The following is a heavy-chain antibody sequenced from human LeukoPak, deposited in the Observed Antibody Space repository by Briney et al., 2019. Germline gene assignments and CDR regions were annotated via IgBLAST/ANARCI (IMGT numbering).Heavy chain of an antibody. D-gene: IGHD5-18*01. CDR2: INNDGSST. V-gene: IGHV3-74*01. J-gene: IGHJ4*02. Sequence: LPGGSLRLSCAASGFTFSGYWMRWVRQAPGKGLVWVSRINNDGSSTRYADSVQGRFTISRDNAKNTLYLQMNSLRAEDTAVYYCASLSDTAMVRLDYWGQGTLVTVSS. CDR3: ASLSDTAMVRLDY. CDR1: GFTFSGYW.